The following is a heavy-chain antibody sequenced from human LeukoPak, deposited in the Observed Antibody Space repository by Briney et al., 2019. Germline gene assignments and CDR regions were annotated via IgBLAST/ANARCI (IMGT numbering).Heavy chain of an antibody. CDR3: AREPCRTINCPLPL. Sequence: SETLSLTCAVSGGSLSGSYCTWIRQSPGKGLEWIGEINHSGRTNYNPSLGRRASISVDTSKRQFSLTLTFVTAADTAVYYCAREPCRTINCPLPLWGQGTLVTV. CDR1: GGSLSGSY. J-gene: IGHJ4*02. CDR2: INHSGRT. V-gene: IGHV4-34*01. D-gene: IGHD1-14*01.